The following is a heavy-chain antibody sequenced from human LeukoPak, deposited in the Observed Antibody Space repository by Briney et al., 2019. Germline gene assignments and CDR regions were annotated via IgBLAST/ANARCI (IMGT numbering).Heavy chain of an antibody. V-gene: IGHV1-2*02. J-gene: IGHJ4*02. D-gene: IGHD3-22*01. CDR3: ARARGYYDSSGYYSASEPFFDY. CDR1: GYTFTSYY. Sequence: GASVKVSCKASGYTFTSYYMHWVRQAPGQGLEWMGWINPNSGGTNYAQKFQGRVTMTRDTSISTAYMELSRLRSDDTAVYYCARARGYYDSSGYYSASEPFFDYWGQGTLVTVSS. CDR2: INPNSGGT.